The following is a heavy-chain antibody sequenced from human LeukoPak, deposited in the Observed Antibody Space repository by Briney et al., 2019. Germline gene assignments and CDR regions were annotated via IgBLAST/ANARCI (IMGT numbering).Heavy chain of an antibody. CDR2: INSDGSST. J-gene: IGHJ4*02. CDR1: GFTFSSYW. V-gene: IGHV3-74*01. D-gene: IGHD5-18*01. CDR3: ARGGSDTAMAHDY. Sequence: GGSLRLSCAASGFTFSSYWMHWVRQAPGKGLVWVSRINSDGSSTRYADSVKGRFTISRDDAKNTLYLQLNSLRAEDTAVYFCARGGSDTAMAHDYWGQGTLVTVSS.